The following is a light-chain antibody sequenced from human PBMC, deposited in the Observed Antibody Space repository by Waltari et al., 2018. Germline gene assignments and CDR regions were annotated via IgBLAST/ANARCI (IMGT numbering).Light chain of an antibody. CDR2: DDA. V-gene: IGLV3-21*03. CDR3: QLWDSDTAHVL. J-gene: IGLJ3*02. Sequence: SYVLTQPPSVSLAPGKTARITCGGDNIGSKSVPWYQQRPGQAPILVVYDDADRPSGIPERFSGSSSGNTATLTISRVEVGDEADYYCQLWDSDTAHVLFGGGTKLTVL. CDR1: NIGSKS.